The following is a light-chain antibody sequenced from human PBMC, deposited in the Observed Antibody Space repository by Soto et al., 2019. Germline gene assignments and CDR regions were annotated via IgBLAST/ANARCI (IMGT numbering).Light chain of an antibody. CDR1: NSNLGAGYD. CDR2: GNR. Sequence: QSVLTQPPSVSGAPGQRVTISCTGNNSNLGAGYDVHWYQQLPGAAPKLVIFGNRNRPSGVPERFSGSKSGTSASLAITGLQAEDEADYYCSSFAGSNNFPYVFGTGTKVTVL. V-gene: IGLV1-40*01. CDR3: SSFAGSNNFPYV. J-gene: IGLJ1*01.